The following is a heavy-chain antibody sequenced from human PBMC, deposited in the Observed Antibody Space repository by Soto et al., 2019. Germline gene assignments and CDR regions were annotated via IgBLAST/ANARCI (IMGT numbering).Heavy chain of an antibody. CDR1: GVTFGSYA. D-gene: IGHD6-13*01. J-gene: IGHJ4*02. Sequence: PGGSLRLSCAASGVTFGSYAIQWVRQAPGKGLEWVAVISYDGSNKFYADSVTGRFTISRDNSKNTLYLQMNNLRPEDTAVYYWAKDGAAADTFYYWGQGTLVTVAS. V-gene: IGHV3-30*18. CDR3: AKDGAAADTFYY. CDR2: ISYDGSNK.